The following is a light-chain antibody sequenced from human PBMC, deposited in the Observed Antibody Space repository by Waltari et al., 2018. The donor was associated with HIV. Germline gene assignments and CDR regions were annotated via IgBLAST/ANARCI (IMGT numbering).Light chain of an antibody. CDR2: KNN. CDR3: AAWDDNLVGHVV. CDR1: RCNIGSNF. V-gene: IGLV1-47*01. Sequence: QSVLTQPPSASGTAGQRVTISCSGSRCNIGSNFVFWYQQFPGSAPKLLIYKNNQRFSGVPGRFSGSKSGTSASLAISGLRSEDEAAYYCAAWDDNLVGHVVFGGGTNLTV. J-gene: IGLJ2*01.